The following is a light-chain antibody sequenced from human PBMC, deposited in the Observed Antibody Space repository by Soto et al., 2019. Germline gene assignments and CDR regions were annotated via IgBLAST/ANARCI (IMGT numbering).Light chain of an antibody. CDR3: QSYDSSLSGYV. Sequence: CTGSSSNIGAGYDVHWYQQLPGTAPKLLIYGNSNRPSGVPDRFSGSKSRTSASLASTGLQAEDEADYYCQSYDSSLSGYVFGTGTKLTVL. V-gene: IGLV1-40*01. CDR2: GNS. J-gene: IGLJ1*01. CDR1: SSNIGAGYD.